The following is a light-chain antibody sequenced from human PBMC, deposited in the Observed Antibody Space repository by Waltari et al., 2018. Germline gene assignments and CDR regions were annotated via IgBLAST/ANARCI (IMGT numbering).Light chain of an antibody. Sequence: DIVMTQSPDTLAVSLGERATINCKSSQSLFYSPINKTYLAWYQQKPGQSPKLLFYWASTQDSGVPDRFGGSGSGTDFTLTISSLQAEDVAIYYCQQYYSTPPITFGQGTRLEIK. CDR3: QQYYSTPPIT. CDR1: QSLFYSPINKTY. V-gene: IGKV4-1*01. CDR2: WAS. J-gene: IGKJ5*01.